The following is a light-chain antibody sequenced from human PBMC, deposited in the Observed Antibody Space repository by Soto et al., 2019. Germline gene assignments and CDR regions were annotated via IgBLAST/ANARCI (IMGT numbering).Light chain of an antibody. CDR1: QGISSY. J-gene: IGKJ4*01. V-gene: IGKV1-9*01. CDR2: AAS. CDR3: QQLNSYPLT. Sequence: DIQLTQSPSFLSASVGDRVTITCRASQGISSYLAWYQQKPGKAPKLLIYAASTLQSGVPSRFSGSGSGTEFTLAISSLQPEDFATYYGQQLNSYPLTFGGGTKVEIK.